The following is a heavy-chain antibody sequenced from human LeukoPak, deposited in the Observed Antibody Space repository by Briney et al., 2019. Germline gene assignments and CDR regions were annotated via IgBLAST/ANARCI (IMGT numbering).Heavy chain of an antibody. Sequence: GGSLRLSCAASGFTFSSYAMSWVRQAPGKGLEWVSAISGSGGSTYYADSVKGRFTISRDNSKNTLYLQMNSLRAEDTAVYYCAKASAMIVVVSKHFDYWGLGTLVTVSS. J-gene: IGHJ4*02. CDR2: ISGSGGST. CDR1: GFTFSSYA. CDR3: AKASAMIVVVSKHFDY. V-gene: IGHV3-23*01. D-gene: IGHD3-22*01.